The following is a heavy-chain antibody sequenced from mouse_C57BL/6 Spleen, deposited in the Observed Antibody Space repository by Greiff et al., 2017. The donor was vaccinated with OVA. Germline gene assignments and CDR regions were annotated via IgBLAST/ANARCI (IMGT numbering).Heavy chain of an antibody. J-gene: IGHJ2*01. V-gene: IGHV1-76*01. CDR3: ARSGNHYFDY. CDR1: GYTFTDYY. D-gene: IGHD2-1*01. Sequence: QVQLQQSGAELVRPGASVKLSCKASGYTFTDYYINWVKQRPGQGLEWIARIYPGSGNTYYNEKFKGKATLTAEKSSSTAYMQLSSLTSEDSAVYFCARSGNHYFDYWGQGTTLTVSS. CDR2: IYPGSGNT.